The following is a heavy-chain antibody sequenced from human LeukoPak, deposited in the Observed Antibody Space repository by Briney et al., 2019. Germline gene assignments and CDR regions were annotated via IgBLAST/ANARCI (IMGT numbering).Heavy chain of an antibody. J-gene: IGHJ6*02. CDR3: ARTRSVRYPREDGMDV. Sequence: ASVKVSCKASGYTFTSYGISWVRQAPGQGLEWMGWISAYNGNTNYAQKLQGRVTMTTDTSTSTAYMELRSLRSDDTAVYYCARTRSVRYPREDGMDVWGQGTTVTVSS. CDR2: ISAYNGNT. D-gene: IGHD3-9*01. CDR1: GYTFTSYG. V-gene: IGHV1-18*01.